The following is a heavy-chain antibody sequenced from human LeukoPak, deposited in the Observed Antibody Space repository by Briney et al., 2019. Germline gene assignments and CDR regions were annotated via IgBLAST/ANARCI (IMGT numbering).Heavy chain of an antibody. CDR1: GFTFSAFW. Sequence: RGSLRLSCVASGFTFSAFWMSWVRQVPRKGLEWVANIKPDGTDTNYVDSVKGRFTISRDNAKNSVFLQMNSLRAEDTAIYYCATYRQVLLPFESWGQGTLVTVSS. CDR2: IKPDGTDT. D-gene: IGHD2-8*02. J-gene: IGHJ4*02. CDR3: ATYRQVLLPFES. V-gene: IGHV3-7*03.